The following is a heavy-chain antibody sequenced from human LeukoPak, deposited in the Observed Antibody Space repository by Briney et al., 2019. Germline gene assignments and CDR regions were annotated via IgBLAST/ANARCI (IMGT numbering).Heavy chain of an antibody. CDR3: ARDYDSSGYDPDY. J-gene: IGHJ4*02. CDR2: IYYSGRT. CDR1: GGSLSTYY. D-gene: IGHD3-22*01. Sequence: SVTLSLTCTVSGGSLSTYYWSWIRQPPGKGLEWIGYIYYSGRTSYNPSLKSRVTISVDTSRNQFSLKLSSVTAADTAVYYCARDYDSSGYDPDYWGQGTLVTVSS. V-gene: IGHV4-59*12.